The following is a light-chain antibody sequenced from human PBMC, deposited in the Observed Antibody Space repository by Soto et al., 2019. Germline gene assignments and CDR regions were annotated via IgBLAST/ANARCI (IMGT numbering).Light chain of an antibody. CDR2: DVS. Sequence: QSALTQPASVSGSPGQSITISCTGTSSDVGGYNYVSWYQHHPGKAPKVMIYDVSNRPSGVSNRFSGSKSGNTASLTIPGLQAEDEADYYCSSYTSSSTVVFGGGTKLTVL. CDR3: SSYTSSSTVV. CDR1: SSDVGGYNY. J-gene: IGLJ2*01. V-gene: IGLV2-14*03.